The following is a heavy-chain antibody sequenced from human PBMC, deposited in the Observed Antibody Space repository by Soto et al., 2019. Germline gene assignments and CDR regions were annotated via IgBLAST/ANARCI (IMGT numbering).Heavy chain of an antibody. V-gene: IGHV1-8*01. CDR2: MNPNSGNT. CDR1: GYTFTSYD. J-gene: IGHJ6*02. D-gene: IGHD3-10*01. CDR3: ARHGMVYGSGSYYYPPYYGMDV. Sequence: ASVKVSCKASGYTFTSYDINWVRQATGQGLEWMGWMNPNSGNTGYAQKFQGRVTMTRNTSISTAYMELSSLKASDTAMYYCARHGMVYGSGSYYYPPYYGMDVWGQGTTVTVSS.